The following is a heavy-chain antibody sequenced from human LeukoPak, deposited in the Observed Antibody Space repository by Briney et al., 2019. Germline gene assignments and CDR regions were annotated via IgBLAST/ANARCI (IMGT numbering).Heavy chain of an antibody. CDR2: IKQDGSDK. CDR1: GFTFSSDW. Sequence: GESLRLSCAASGFTFSSDWMSWVRRAPGKGLEWVANIKQDGSDKYYVDSVKGRFTISRDNAKNSVYLQMNSLRAEDTAVYYCAKEKTTGTYYVDYWGQGTLVTVSS. V-gene: IGHV3-7*01. J-gene: IGHJ4*02. CDR3: AKEKTTGTYYVDY. D-gene: IGHD1-7*01.